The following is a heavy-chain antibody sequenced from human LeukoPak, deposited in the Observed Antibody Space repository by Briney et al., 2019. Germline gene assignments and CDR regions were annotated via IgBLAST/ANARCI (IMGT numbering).Heavy chain of an antibody. D-gene: IGHD2-2*01. Sequence: GGSLRLSCAASGFTFSSYAMSWVRQAPGKGLEWVSAISGSGGSTYYADSVKGRFTISRDNSKNTLYLQMNSLRAEDTAVYYCAKSYIVVVPAATSFDYWGRGTLVTVSS. CDR1: GFTFSSYA. CDR2: ISGSGGST. V-gene: IGHV3-23*01. CDR3: AKSYIVVVPAATSFDY. J-gene: IGHJ4*02.